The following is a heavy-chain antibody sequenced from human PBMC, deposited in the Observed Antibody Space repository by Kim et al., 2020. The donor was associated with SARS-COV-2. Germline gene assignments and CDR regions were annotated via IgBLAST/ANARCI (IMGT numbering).Heavy chain of an antibody. D-gene: IGHD4-17*01. Sequence: ASVKVSCKTSRYTFTNYGITWVRQAPGQGLEWMGWISAYNDNPSYAQKFQDRVTLTADTSTSTAYMELTSLRSDDTAVYYCARTLAVTTTFAMDVWGQGTTVTVSS. CDR1: RYTFTNYG. V-gene: IGHV1-18*04. CDR3: ARTLAVTTTFAMDV. CDR2: ISAYNDNP. J-gene: IGHJ6*02.